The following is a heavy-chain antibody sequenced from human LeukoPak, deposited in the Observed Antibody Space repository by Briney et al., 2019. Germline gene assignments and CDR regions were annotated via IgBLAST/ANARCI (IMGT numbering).Heavy chain of an antibody. CDR3: GKASTYYYDSSGYHPYNYYMDV. V-gene: IGHV3-23*01. CDR1: GFTFSSYV. CDR2: ISGSGGST. D-gene: IGHD3-22*01. J-gene: IGHJ6*03. Sequence: GGSLRLSCAASGFTFSSYVMSWVRQAPGKGLEWVSAISGSGGSTYYADSVKGRFTISRDNSKNTLYLQMNSLRVEDTAVYYCGKASTYYYDSSGYHPYNYYMDVWGKGTTVTVSS.